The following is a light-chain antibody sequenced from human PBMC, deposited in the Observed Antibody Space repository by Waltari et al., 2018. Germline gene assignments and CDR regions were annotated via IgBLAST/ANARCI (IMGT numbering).Light chain of an antibody. V-gene: IGKV1-39*01. J-gene: IGKJ1*01. CDR1: QTITNY. Sequence: DIQMTQFPTSLSASVEARVTITCRASQTITNYLNWYQQKSGKAPRILIYGASNLQGGVPSRFRGIGSETDFTLTISNLQPEDFATYYCQQTYMTPRPFGQGTKVEIK. CDR3: QQTYMTPRP. CDR2: GAS.